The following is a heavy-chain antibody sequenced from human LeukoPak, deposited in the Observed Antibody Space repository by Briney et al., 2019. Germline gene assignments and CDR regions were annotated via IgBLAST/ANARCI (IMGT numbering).Heavy chain of an antibody. Sequence: PGGSLRLSCAASGFTFSSYGMHWVRQAPGKGLEWVAVISYDGSSKYYGDSVKGRFTISRDNSKNTLYLQMNSLRPEDTAVYYCARDLPYGDYFPYGMDVWGQGTTVTVSS. CDR3: ARDLPYGDYFPYGMDV. J-gene: IGHJ6*02. V-gene: IGHV3-30*03. CDR1: GFTFSSYG. CDR2: ISYDGSSK. D-gene: IGHD4-17*01.